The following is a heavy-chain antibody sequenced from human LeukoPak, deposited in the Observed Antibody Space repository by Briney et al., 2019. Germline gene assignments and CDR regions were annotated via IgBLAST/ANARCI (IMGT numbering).Heavy chain of an antibody. V-gene: IGHV3-33*01. Sequence: GRSLRLSCAASGFTFSSYGMHWVRQAPGKGLEWVAVIWYDGSNKYYGDSVKGRFTISRDNSKKTLYLQMNSLRVEDTAVYYCARVDCTGGSCFSGFDCWGQGTLLTVSS. J-gene: IGHJ4*02. CDR2: IWYDGSNK. CDR1: GFTFSSYG. CDR3: ARVDCTGGSCFSGFDC. D-gene: IGHD2-15*01.